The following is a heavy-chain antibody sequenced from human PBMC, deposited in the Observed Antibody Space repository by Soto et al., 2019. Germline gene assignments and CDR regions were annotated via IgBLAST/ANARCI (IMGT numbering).Heavy chain of an antibody. D-gene: IGHD2-21*02. CDR3: AKKGLASLATYGTAGDCYYAFDV. J-gene: IGHJ3*01. V-gene: IGHV3-23*01. CDR1: GFTFYNYA. CDR2: ISGGGDGT. Sequence: EVQLLESGGGLVRPGGSLRLSCAASGFTFYNYAMNWVRQAPGKGLEWVSTISGGGDGTYYADSVKGRFTISRDNSRNTVYLQMNSLRAEDSAVYYCAKKGLASLATYGTAGDCYYAFDVWGQGTLVTVSS.